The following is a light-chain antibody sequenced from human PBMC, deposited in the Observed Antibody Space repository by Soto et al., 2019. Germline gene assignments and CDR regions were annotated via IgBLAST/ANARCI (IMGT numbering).Light chain of an antibody. Sequence: DIQLTQYPSVLSASVGDTVTITCRASQALSNYLAWYQQKPGKAPDLLIYKASSLESGVPSRFSGSGSGTDFTLTISSLQPEDFATYYCQQANSFPLTFGGGTKVDIK. J-gene: IGKJ4*01. CDR1: QALSNY. CDR2: KAS. CDR3: QQANSFPLT. V-gene: IGKV1-9*01.